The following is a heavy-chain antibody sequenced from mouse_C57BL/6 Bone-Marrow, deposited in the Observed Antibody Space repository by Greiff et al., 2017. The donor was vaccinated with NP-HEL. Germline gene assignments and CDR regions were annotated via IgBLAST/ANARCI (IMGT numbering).Heavy chain of an antibody. V-gene: IGHV1-81*01. CDR3: AKGYDYDTWFAY. Sequence: QVQLQQSGAELARPGASVKLSCKASGYTFTSYGISWVKQRTGQGLEWIGEIYPRSGNTYYNEKFKGKATLTADKSSSTAYMELRSLTSEDSAVYFGAKGYDYDTWFAYWGQGTLVTVSA. J-gene: IGHJ3*01. CDR2: IYPRSGNT. CDR1: GYTFTSYG. D-gene: IGHD2-4*01.